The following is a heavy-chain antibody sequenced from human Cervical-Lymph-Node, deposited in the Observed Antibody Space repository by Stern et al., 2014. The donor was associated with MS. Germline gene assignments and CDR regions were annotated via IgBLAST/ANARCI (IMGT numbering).Heavy chain of an antibody. CDR3: AREAPSRVCFDY. D-gene: IGHD5/OR15-5a*01. Sequence: VQLVESGGGVVQPGRSLRLSCAASRFTFSSYAIHWVRQAPGKGLEWVALISYDGTNKYYAESVKGRFSISRDNSKNTVYLQMNSLRYDDTAVYHCAREAPSRVCFDYWGQGTLLTVSS. V-gene: IGHV3-30*04. J-gene: IGHJ4*02. CDR1: RFTFSSYA. CDR2: ISYDGTNK.